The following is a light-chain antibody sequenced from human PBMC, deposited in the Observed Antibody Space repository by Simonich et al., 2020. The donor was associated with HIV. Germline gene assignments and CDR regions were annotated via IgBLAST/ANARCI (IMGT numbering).Light chain of an antibody. CDR2: GAS. CDR3: QQSYSTPLT. V-gene: IGKV1-39*01. J-gene: IGKJ4*01. CDR1: QSISSY. Sequence: DIQMTQSPSTLSASVGDRVTITCRASQSISSYVNWYQQKPGKAPKLLIYGASSLQSGVPSRFSGRGSGTDFTLTISSLQPEDFATYYCQQSYSTPLTFGGGTKVEIK.